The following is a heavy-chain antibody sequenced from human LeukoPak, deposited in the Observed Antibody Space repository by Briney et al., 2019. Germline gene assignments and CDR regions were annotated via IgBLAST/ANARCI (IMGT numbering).Heavy chain of an antibody. CDR1: GYSFTNFW. D-gene: IGHD2-2*03. CDR2: FYLGDSDT. V-gene: IGHV5-51*01. J-gene: IGHJ4*02. CDR3: ARTPNGYCSSTSCYAPYYFDY. Sequence: GESLKISCKGSGYSFTNFWIGWVRQMPGKVLELMGIFYLGDSDTRYSPSFQGQVTISADKSISTAYLQWSSLKASDTAMYYCARTPNGYCSSTSCYAPYYFDYWGQGTLVTVSS.